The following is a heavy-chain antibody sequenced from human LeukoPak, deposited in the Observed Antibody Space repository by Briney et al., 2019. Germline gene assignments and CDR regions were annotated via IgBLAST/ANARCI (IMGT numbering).Heavy chain of an antibody. CDR2: IYYSGST. CDR1: GGSISSSSYY. CDR3: ARGRDFLLVGRYYYMDV. D-gene: IGHD3/OR15-3a*01. J-gene: IGHJ6*03. V-gene: IGHV4-39*07. Sequence: KTSETLSLTCTVSGGSISSSSYYWGWIRQPPGKGLEWIGSIYYSGSTYYNPSLKSRVTISVDTSKNQFSLKLSSVTAADTAVYYCARGRDFLLVGRYYYMDVWGKGTTVTVSS.